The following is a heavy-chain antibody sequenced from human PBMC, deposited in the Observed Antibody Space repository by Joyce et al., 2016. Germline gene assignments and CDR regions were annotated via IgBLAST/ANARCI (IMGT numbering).Heavy chain of an antibody. CDR3: ARVRVVVVTATGYFDL. CDR1: GFTFSNYS. V-gene: IGHV3-48*04. J-gene: IGHJ2*01. CDR2: ISNSSSTI. Sequence: EVQLVESGGGLVQPGGSLRLSCAASGFTFSNYSMNWVRQAPGKGLEWGSYISNSSSTIYYADSVKGRFTISRDNAKNSLYLQMHSLRAEDTAVYYCARVRVVVVTATGYFDLWGRGTLVTVSS. D-gene: IGHD2-15*01.